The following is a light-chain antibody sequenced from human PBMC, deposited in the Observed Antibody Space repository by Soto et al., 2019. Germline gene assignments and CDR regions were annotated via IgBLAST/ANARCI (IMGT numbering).Light chain of an antibody. CDR3: GTWDSSLSAYV. Sequence: QSALTQPPSVSAAPGQKVTISCSGSSSNIGNNYVSWYQQLPGTAPKLLIYENNKRPSGIPDRFSGSKSGTSATLGITGLQTGDEADYYCGTWDSSLSAYVFGNGTKVTVL. CDR2: ENN. CDR1: SSNIGNNY. J-gene: IGLJ1*01. V-gene: IGLV1-51*02.